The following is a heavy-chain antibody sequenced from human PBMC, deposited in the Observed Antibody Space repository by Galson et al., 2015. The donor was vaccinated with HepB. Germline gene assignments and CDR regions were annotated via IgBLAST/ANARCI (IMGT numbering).Heavy chain of an antibody. CDR2: ISSSGPRI. CDR1: GFPFRNYF. V-gene: IGHV3-48*01. Sequence: SLRLSCAASGFPFRNYFMNWVRQAPGRGLEWIAYISSSGPRIYYADSVKGQFTISRDNAKNSLYLQMNDLRVEDTAVYFCTREGDDTDDAPGVWGQGTMVTVSS. D-gene: IGHD3-22*01. CDR3: TREGDDTDDAPGV. J-gene: IGHJ3*01.